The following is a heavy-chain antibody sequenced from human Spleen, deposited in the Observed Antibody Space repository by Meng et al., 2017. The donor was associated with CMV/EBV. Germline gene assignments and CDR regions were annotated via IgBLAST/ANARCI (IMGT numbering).Heavy chain of an antibody. CDR3: ARQVGYSNNIYYYYYGMDV. D-gene: IGHD4-11*01. CDR1: GGSFSAYY. V-gene: IGHV4-34*01. Sequence: SETLSLTCAVYGGSFSAYYWSWIRQTPGKGLEWIGEINHGGSTNYNPSLKNRVTMSVDMSKNQFSLRLTSVTAADTAVYYCARQVGYSNNIYYYYYGMDVWGQGTTVTVSS. J-gene: IGHJ6*02. CDR2: INHGGST.